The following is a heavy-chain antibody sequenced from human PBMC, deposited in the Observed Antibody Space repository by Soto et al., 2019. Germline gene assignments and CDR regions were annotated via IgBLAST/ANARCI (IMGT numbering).Heavy chain of an antibody. CDR2: IYWDDDK. CDR1: GFSLSTSGVGVG. CDR3: ARWGSSRLDY. V-gene: IGHV2-5*02. D-gene: IGHD3-16*02. Sequence: QITLKESGPTLVKPTQTLTLTCTFSGFSLSTSGVGVGVGWIRQPPGKALEWLALIYWDDDKLYSPSLKTRVTTTKDTTKNQVVLTMTNMDPVDKASYYCARWGSSRLDYWGQGTLVTVSS. J-gene: IGHJ4*02.